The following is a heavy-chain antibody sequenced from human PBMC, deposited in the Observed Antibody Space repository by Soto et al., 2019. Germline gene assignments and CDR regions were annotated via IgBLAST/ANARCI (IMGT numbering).Heavy chain of an antibody. CDR2: ITSEGVHL. CDR3: ARDDSQKYGIL. D-gene: IGHD3-22*01. Sequence: LRLSFAASGFAFKTYTLSWVRQAPGKGLEWVSAITSEGVHLYYADSVKGRFTISRDNAKNSLYLQMDSLRADDTAMYYCARDDSQKYGILWGQGTLVTVSS. J-gene: IGHJ4*02. CDR1: GFAFKTYT. V-gene: IGHV3-21*01.